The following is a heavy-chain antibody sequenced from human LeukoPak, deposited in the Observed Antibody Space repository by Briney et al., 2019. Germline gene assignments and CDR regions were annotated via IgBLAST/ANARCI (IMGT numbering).Heavy chain of an antibody. CDR2: ISAYNGNT. V-gene: IGHV1-18*01. J-gene: IGHJ4*02. Sequence: GASVKDACKASGYTFTSYGMSWVRQAPGQGLEWMGWISAYNGNTNYAQKLQGRVTMTTDTSTSTAYMELRSLRSDDTAVYYCAREGPYYYDSSGSSYWGQGTLVTVSS. CDR1: GYTFTSYG. D-gene: IGHD3-22*01. CDR3: AREGPYYYDSSGSSY.